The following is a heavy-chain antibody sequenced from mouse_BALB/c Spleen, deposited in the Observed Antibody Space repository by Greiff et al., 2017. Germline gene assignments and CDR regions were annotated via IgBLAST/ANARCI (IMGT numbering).Heavy chain of an antibody. D-gene: IGHD2-4*01. Sequence: VQLQQSGAELARPGASVKLSCKASGYTFTDYYINWVKQRTGQGLEWIGEIYPGSGNTYYNEKFKGKATLTADKSSSTAYMQLSSLTSEDSAVYFCARSDYLYWYFDVWGAGTTVTVSS. CDR2: IYPGSGNT. CDR3: ARSDYLYWYFDV. CDR1: GYTFTDYY. V-gene: IGHV1-77*01. J-gene: IGHJ1*01.